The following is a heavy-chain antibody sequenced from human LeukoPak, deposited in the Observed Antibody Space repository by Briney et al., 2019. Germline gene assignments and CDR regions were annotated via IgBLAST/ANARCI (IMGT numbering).Heavy chain of an antibody. CDR2: ISPSGGST. D-gene: IGHD3-22*01. CDR1: GYTFTSNY. J-gene: IGHJ4*02. CDR3: VRWDTWYFDRSGYYFSY. V-gene: IGHV1-2*02. Sequence: ASVKVSCKAFGYTFTSNYMHWVRQAPGQGPEWMGVISPSGGSTTYAQKFEGRVTMTRDTSISTAYMELSRLRSDDTAIYYCVRWDTWYFDRSGYYFSYWGLGTLVSVSS.